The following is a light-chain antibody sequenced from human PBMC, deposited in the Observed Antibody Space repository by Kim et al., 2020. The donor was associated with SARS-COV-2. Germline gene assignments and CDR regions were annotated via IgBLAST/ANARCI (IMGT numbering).Light chain of an antibody. CDR3: QVWDSDNDDRV. Sequence: PGREAKITCGGRGIGTKSVNWYQQRPGQAPILVIYRDFDRPGGIPARVSGSNSANTATLIIRGVEAGDEADYYCQVWDSDNDDRVFGGGTQLTVL. J-gene: IGLJ3*02. CDR1: GIGTKS. V-gene: IGLV3-21*04. CDR2: RDF.